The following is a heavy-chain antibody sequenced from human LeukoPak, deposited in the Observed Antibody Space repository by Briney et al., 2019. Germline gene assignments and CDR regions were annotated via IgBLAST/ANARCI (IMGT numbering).Heavy chain of an antibody. D-gene: IGHD3-10*01. Sequence: SETLSLTCAVYGGSFSGYYWSWIRQPPRKGLEWIASIYYTGSTYYNPSLKSRVTMSVDTSKNQFSVKLTSVTAADTAVYYCARLGWLYGSGSMNWFDPWGQGTLVTVSS. CDR3: ARLGWLYGSGSMNWFDP. CDR2: IYYTGST. V-gene: IGHV4-34*01. J-gene: IGHJ5*02. CDR1: GGSFSGYY.